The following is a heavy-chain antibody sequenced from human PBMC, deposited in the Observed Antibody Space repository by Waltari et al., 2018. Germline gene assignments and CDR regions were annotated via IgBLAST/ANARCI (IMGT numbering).Heavy chain of an antibody. CDR3: VREAGQLGIDY. CDR2: SYHSGST. J-gene: IGHJ4*02. Sequence: QLQLQESGSGLVKPSQTLSLTCAVSGGSSSGGYSWSWIRQPPGKGPGWIGYSYHSGSTSYNPSLKSRVTISVDKSKNQFSLKLNSVTAADTAVYYCVREAGQLGIDYWGQGILVTVSS. V-gene: IGHV4-30-2*01. CDR1: GGSSSGGYS. D-gene: IGHD7-27*01.